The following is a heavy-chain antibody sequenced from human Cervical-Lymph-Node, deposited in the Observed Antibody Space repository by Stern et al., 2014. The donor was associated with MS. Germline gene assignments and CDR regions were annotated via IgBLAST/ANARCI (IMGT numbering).Heavy chain of an antibody. CDR1: GFTFDSHS. Sequence: EVQLVESGRGLVQPGGSLRLSCAASGFTFDSHSMNWVRQAPGKGLEWVSYITRSSATTHYADSVKGRFTISRDNARNSLFLQMNSLRAEDTAVYYCARGLTIFGVATLLDVWGQGTTVTVSS. CDR3: ARGLTIFGVATLLDV. CDR2: ITRSSATT. V-gene: IGHV3-48*04. J-gene: IGHJ6*02. D-gene: IGHD3-3*01.